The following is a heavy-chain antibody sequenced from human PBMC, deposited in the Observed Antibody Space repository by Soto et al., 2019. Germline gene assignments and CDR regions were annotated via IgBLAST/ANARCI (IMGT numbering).Heavy chain of an antibody. Sequence: ASVKVSCKASGYTFTSYAMHWVRQAPGQRLEWMGWINAGNGNTKYSQKFQGRVTITRDTSASTAYMELSSLRSEDTAVYYCASSIAAAGTRRYYYYGMDVWGQGTTVTVSS. CDR2: INAGNGNT. D-gene: IGHD6-13*01. CDR1: GYTFTSYA. V-gene: IGHV1-3*01. CDR3: ASSIAAAGTRRYYYYGMDV. J-gene: IGHJ6*02.